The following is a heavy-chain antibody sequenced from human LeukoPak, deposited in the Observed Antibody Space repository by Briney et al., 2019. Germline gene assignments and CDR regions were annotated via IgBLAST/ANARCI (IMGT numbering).Heavy chain of an antibody. J-gene: IGHJ1*01. D-gene: IGHD1-7*01. CDR3: ARGRDDTGTFQYFQH. CDR2: IYYSGST. V-gene: IGHV4-59*01. CDR1: GGSISSYY. Sequence: PSETLSLTCTVSGGSISSYYWSWIRQPPGKGLEWIGYIYYSGSTNYNPSLKSRVTISVDTSKNQFSLKLSSVTAADTAVYYCARGRDDTGTFQYFQHWGQGTLVTVSS.